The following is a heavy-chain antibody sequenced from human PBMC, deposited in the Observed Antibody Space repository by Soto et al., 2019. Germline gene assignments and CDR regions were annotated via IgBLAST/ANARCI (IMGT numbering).Heavy chain of an antibody. CDR1: GFTFSNAW. V-gene: IGHV3-15*01. J-gene: IGHJ5*02. Sequence: VGSLRLSCAASGFTFSNAWMSWVRQAPGKGLEWVGRIKSKTDGGTTDYDAPVKGRFTISRDDSKNTLYLQMNSLKTEDTAVYYCTTDLDHDLYYSNFQGINWFDPWGQGTLVTVSS. D-gene: IGHD4-4*01. CDR3: TTDLDHDLYYSNFQGINWFDP. CDR2: IKSKTDGGTT.